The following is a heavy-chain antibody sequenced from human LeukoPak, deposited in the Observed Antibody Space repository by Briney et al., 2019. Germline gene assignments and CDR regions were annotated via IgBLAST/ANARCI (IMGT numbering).Heavy chain of an antibody. Sequence: ASVKVSXKVSGYTLTELSMHWVRQAPGKGLEWMGGFDPEDGETIYAQKFQGRVTMTEDTSTDTAYMELSSLRSEDTAVYYCATFYSNYPHADYWGQGTLVTVSS. CDR1: GYTLTELS. V-gene: IGHV1-24*01. J-gene: IGHJ4*02. CDR2: FDPEDGET. CDR3: ATFYSNYPHADY. D-gene: IGHD4-11*01.